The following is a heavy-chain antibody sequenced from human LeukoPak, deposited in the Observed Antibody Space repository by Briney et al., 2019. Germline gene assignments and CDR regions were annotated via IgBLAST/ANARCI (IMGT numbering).Heavy chain of an antibody. CDR3: ARGEQLVLSY. V-gene: IGHV3-48*01. D-gene: IGHD6-13*01. CDR1: GFTFSSYS. CDR2: ISSSSSTI. Sequence: GGSLRLSCAASGFTFSSYSMNWVRQAPGKGLEWVSYISSSSSTIYYADSVKGRFTISRDNAKNSLYLQMNSLRAEDTAVYYCARGEQLVLSYWGQGTLVTVSS. J-gene: IGHJ4*02.